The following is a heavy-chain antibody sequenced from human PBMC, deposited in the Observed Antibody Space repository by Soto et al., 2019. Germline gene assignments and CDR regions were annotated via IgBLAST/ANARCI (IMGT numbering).Heavy chain of an antibody. V-gene: IGHV1-69*06. J-gene: IGHJ4*02. D-gene: IGHD3-22*01. CDR1: GGTFSSYA. CDR3: AREDDSGGWRYFDY. Sequence: SVKVSCKASGGTFSSYAISWVRQAPGQGLEWMGGIIPIFGTANYAQKFQGRVTITADKSTSTAYMELSSLRSEDTAVYYCAREDDSGGWRYFDYWGQGTLVTVSS. CDR2: IIPIFGTA.